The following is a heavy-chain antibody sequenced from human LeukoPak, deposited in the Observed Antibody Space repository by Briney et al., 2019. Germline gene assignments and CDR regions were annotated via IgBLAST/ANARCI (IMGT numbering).Heavy chain of an antibody. J-gene: IGHJ4*02. CDR2: ISSSSSYI. Sequence: GGSLRLSCVAPGFTFVTYEMNWVRQAPEKGLEWVSSISSSSSYIYYADSVKGRFTISRDNAKNSLYLQMNSLRAEDTAVYYCARDRADGSGSYYKDFDYWGQGTLVTVSS. CDR1: GFTFVTYE. D-gene: IGHD3-10*01. V-gene: IGHV3-21*01. CDR3: ARDRADGSGSYYKDFDY.